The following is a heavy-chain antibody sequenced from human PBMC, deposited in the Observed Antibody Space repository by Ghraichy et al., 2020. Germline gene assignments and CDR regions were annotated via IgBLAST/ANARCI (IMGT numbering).Heavy chain of an antibody. J-gene: IGHJ3*02. CDR2: VHNRGDA. D-gene: IGHD3-16*01. CDR1: GDSLSSSSYY. V-gene: IGHV4-39*02. CDR3: ATPAVSFKVLDAFDI. Sequence: SETLSLTCTVSGDSLSSSSYYWGWIRQPPGKGLEWIGTVHNRGDAYYQESLKSRVSISVDPSKNHFSLKLTSVTAADTAVYYCATPAVSFKVLDAFDIWGQGTMVTVSS.